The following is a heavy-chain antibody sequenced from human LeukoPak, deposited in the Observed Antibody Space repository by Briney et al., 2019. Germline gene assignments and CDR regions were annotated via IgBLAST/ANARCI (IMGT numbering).Heavy chain of an antibody. D-gene: IGHD2-2*01. Sequence: SETLSLTCTVSGGSISSGSYYWRWIRQPAGKGLEWIGRIYTSGSTNYNPSLKSRVTISVDTSKNHFSLKLSSVTAADTAVYYCAREMVVPAAAGWFDPWGQGTLVTVSP. CDR1: GGSISSGSYY. CDR2: IYTSGST. CDR3: AREMVVPAAAGWFDP. J-gene: IGHJ5*02. V-gene: IGHV4-61*02.